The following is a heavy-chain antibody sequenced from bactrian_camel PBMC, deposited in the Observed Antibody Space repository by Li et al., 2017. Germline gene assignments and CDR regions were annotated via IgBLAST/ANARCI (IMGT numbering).Heavy chain of an antibody. CDR2: ITSGGTT. D-gene: IGHD1*01. V-gene: IGHV3S40*01. Sequence: VQLVESGGGLVQPGGSLTLSCAASGFIFSRKDMSWVRQAPGKAFEWVSSITSGGTTYYADSVKGRFTISRDNAKNTVYLQLNSLKTEDTAMYYCAKAPSRWSVRWSPVAPPGQGTQVTVS. J-gene: IGHJ4*01. CDR1: GFIFSRKD.